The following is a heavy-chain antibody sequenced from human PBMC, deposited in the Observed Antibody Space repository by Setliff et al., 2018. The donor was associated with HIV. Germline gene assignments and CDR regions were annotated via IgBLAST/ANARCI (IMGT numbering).Heavy chain of an antibody. V-gene: IGHV4-34*01. CDR2: LNHSGNI. CDR3: ARGREGIRDTYYSYFYMDV. D-gene: IGHD3-22*01. Sequence: PSETLSLTCAVYIRPFTGYYWSWIRQSPGKGLEWIGELNHSGNINQNPSLKSGFTLSVDTSKNQFSLRLNSVTAADTAVYYCARGREGIRDTYYSYFYMDVWSRGTAVTVSS. J-gene: IGHJ6*04. CDR1: IRPFTGYY.